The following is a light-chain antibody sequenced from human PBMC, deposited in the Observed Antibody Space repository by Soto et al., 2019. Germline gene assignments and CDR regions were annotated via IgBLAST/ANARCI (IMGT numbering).Light chain of an antibody. CDR1: RGIGDR. V-gene: IGKV1-12*01. Sequence: DIQMTQSPSSVSASVGDRVTLTCRASRGIGDRLAWYQQKPGKVPQLLIYFASTLGSGVPSRFSGSGSGTDFILTINTLQAGDFATYYCLHTYSFPRTFGQGTKVDIK. J-gene: IGKJ1*01. CDR2: FAS. CDR3: LHTYSFPRT.